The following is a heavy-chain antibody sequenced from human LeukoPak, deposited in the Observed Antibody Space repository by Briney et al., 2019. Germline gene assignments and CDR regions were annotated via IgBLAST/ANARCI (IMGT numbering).Heavy chain of an antibody. Sequence: GGSLRLSCAASGFTFSSCDMHWVRRAPGKGLEWVAFIRYDGSNQSYADSVKGRLTISRDNSNNTLYLQMSSLRADDTAVYYCAKGQGFWNGYPHNWFDPWGQGALVTVSS. CDR2: IRYDGSNQ. V-gene: IGHV3-30*02. D-gene: IGHD3-3*01. CDR1: GFTFSSCD. J-gene: IGHJ5*02. CDR3: AKGQGFWNGYPHNWFDP.